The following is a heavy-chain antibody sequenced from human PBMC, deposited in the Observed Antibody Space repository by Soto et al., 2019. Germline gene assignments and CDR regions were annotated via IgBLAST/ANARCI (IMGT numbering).Heavy chain of an antibody. J-gene: IGHJ4*02. V-gene: IGHV4-4*07. CDR2: VHSTGST. CDR3: ARDSVSLTLFDY. D-gene: IGHD3-10*01. CDR1: GGSLSGYH. Sequence: ETLALTCTVSGGSLSGYHWRWVRQPAGKGLEGIGRVHSTGSTDYNPSVESRITVSLDTSKKQFSLTLKYVTAADTALYFCARDSVSLTLFDYWGQGTLVTVSS.